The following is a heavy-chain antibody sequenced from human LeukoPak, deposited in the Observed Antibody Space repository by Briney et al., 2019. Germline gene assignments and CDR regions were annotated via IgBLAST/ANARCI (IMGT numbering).Heavy chain of an antibody. Sequence: SETLSLTCTVSGGSISSYYWSWIRQPPGKGLEWIGYIYYSGSTNYNPSLKSRVTISVDTSKNQFSLKLSSVTAADTAVYYCARAYGGSSSWYNYYYMDVWGKGTTVTVSS. D-gene: IGHD6-13*01. J-gene: IGHJ6*03. CDR3: ARAYGGSSSWYNYYYMDV. V-gene: IGHV4-59*01. CDR2: IYYSGST. CDR1: GGSISSYY.